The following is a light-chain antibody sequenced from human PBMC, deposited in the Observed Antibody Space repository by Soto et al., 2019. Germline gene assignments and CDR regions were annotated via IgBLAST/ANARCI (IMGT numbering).Light chain of an antibody. J-gene: IGKJ5*01. Sequence: EIVLTQSPATLSLSPGERATLSCRASQGFSSYLAWYQQKPGQAPRLLIYGASTRATGIPARFSGSGSGTELTLTISSLQSEDFAVYYCQQHGSSPITFGQGTRLEIK. CDR2: GAS. V-gene: IGKV3-15*01. CDR1: QGFSSY. CDR3: QQHGSSPIT.